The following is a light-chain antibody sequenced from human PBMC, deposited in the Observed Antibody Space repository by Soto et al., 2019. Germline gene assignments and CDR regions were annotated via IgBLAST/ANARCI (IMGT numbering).Light chain of an antibody. CDR1: QTISTS. CDR2: KAS. CDR3: QQYNSYSRT. V-gene: IGKV1-5*03. Sequence: DIQMTQSPSTLSASVGDRVTITCRASQTISTSLAWYQQKPGKAPKLLIYKASSLESGVPSRFSGSGSGTEFTLTISSLQPDDFATYYCQQYNSYSRTFXQGTKVDIK. J-gene: IGKJ1*01.